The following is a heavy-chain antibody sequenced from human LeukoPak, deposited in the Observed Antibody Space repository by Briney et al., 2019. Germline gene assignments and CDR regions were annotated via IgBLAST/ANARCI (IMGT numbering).Heavy chain of an antibody. CDR3: ARGGYYGSGNDFRFDP. CDR2: IHYTGST. D-gene: IGHD3-10*01. J-gene: IGHJ5*02. V-gene: IGHV4-59*01. Sequence: SETLSLTCTVSGGSINSYYWSWIRQPPGKGLECIGYIHYTGSTNYNPSLKSRVAISVDTSKSQFSLKLSSVTAADTAIYYCARGGYYGSGNDFRFDPWGQGTLVTVSS. CDR1: GGSINSYY.